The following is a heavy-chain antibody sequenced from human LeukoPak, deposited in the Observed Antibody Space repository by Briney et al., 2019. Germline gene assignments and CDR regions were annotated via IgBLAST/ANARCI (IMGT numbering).Heavy chain of an antibody. V-gene: IGHV4-34*01. CDR2: INHSRNT. Sequence: SETLSLTCAVYGGPFSGYYWSWIRQPPGKGLEWIGEINHSRNTNYNPSLKSRVTISVDTSKNQFSLKLSSVTAADTAVYYCARFAWGFDYWGQGTLVTVSS. CDR1: GGPFSGYY. J-gene: IGHJ4*02. D-gene: IGHD3-16*01. CDR3: ARFAWGFDY.